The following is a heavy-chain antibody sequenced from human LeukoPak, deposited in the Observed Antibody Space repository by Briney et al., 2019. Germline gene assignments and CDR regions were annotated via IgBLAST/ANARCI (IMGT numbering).Heavy chain of an antibody. CDR2: ISAYNGNT. D-gene: IGHD3-9*01. CDR1: GYTFTSYG. Sequence: GASVKVSCKASGYTFTSYGISWVRQAPGQGLEWMGWISAYNGNTNYAQKLQGRVTMTTDTSTSTAYMELRSLRSDDTAVYYCARDANIRYFDWLLPLDYWGQGTLVTASS. CDR3: ARDANIRYFDWLLPLDY. J-gene: IGHJ4*02. V-gene: IGHV1-18*01.